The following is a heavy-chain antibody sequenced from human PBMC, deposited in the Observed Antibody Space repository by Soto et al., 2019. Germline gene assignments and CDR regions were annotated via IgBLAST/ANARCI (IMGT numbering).Heavy chain of an antibody. D-gene: IGHD2-21*02. V-gene: IGHV3-30*03. CDR1: GFTFSSYG. CDR2: ISYDGSNK. J-gene: IGHJ6*02. CDR3: ARDPSCGGDCYPLLDYYYYGMDV. Sequence: GGSLRLSCAASGFTFSSYGMHWVRQAPGKGLEWVAVISYDGSNKYYADSVKGRFAISRDNSKNTLYLQMNSLRAEDTAVYYCARDPSCGGDCYPLLDYYYYGMDVWGQGTTVTVSS.